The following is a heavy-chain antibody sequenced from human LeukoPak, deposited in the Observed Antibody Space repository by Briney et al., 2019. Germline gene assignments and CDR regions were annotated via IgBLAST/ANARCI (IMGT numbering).Heavy chain of an antibody. Sequence: PGGSLRLSCAASGFTFSSYEMNWVRQAPGKGLEWVANINQDGSLIFYVDSVKGRFTISRDNAKNSLYLQMNSLRAEDTAIYFCTRDSYTRGWHLQDADYWGQGTLVTVSS. V-gene: IGHV3-7*01. J-gene: IGHJ4*02. CDR3: TRDSYTRGWHLQDADY. CDR1: GFTFSSYE. D-gene: IGHD6-19*01. CDR2: INQDGSLI.